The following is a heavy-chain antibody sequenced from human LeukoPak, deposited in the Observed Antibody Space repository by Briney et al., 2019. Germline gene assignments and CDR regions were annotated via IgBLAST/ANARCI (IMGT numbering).Heavy chain of an antibody. CDR3: ARDRGIVGFDP. V-gene: IGHV3-33*01. J-gene: IGHJ5*02. D-gene: IGHD1-26*01. Sequence: GRPLRLSCAASGFTFSSYGMHWVRQAPGKGLEWVAVIWYDGSNKYYADSVKGRFTISRDNSKNTLYLQMNSLRAEDTAVYYCARDRGIVGFDPWGQGTLVTVSS. CDR2: IWYDGSNK. CDR1: GFTFSSYG.